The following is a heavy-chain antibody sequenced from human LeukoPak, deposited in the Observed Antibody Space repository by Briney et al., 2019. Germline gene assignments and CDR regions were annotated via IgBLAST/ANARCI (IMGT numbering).Heavy chain of an antibody. Sequence: PGGSLRLSCAASGFTFSSYSMNWVRQAPGKGLEWVANIKQDGSEKYYVDSVKGRFTISRDNAKNSLYLQMNSLRAEDTAVYYCARNPVDYWGQGTLVTVSS. J-gene: IGHJ4*02. V-gene: IGHV3-7*01. CDR1: GFTFSSYS. CDR2: IKQDGSEK. CDR3: ARNPVDY.